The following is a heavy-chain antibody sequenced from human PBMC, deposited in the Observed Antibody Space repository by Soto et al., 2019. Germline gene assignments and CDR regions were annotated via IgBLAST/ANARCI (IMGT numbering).Heavy chain of an antibody. CDR3: ASTTSDRGADDYWYSGQ. J-gene: IGHJ2*01. CDR2: IIPIFGTA. Sequence: SVKVSCKASEDTFRNYAISCVLQAPERRLEWMGGIIPIFGTANYAQKFQGRVTITAETSANTVYLELSSLRSEDTAVYYCASTTSDRGADDYWYSGQWGRRTLVT. V-gene: IGHV1-69*06. CDR1: EDTFRNYA. D-gene: IGHD1-26*01.